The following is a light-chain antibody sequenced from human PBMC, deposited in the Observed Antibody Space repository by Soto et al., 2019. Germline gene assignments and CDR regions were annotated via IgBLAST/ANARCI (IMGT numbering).Light chain of an antibody. CDR1: SSDVGAYNY. CDR2: EVS. V-gene: IGLV2-8*01. J-gene: IGLJ2*01. CDR3: SSYTIYSTLLL. Sequence: QSALTQPPSASGSPGQSVTISCSGTSSDVGAYNYVSWYQQHPGKAPRLLIYEVSQRPSGVPDRFSGSKSANTASLTVSGLQPEDEADYYCSSYTIYSTLLLFGGGTKLTVL.